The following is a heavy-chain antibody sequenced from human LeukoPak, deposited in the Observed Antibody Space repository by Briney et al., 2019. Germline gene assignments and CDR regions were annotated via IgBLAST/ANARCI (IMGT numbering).Heavy chain of an antibody. CDR2: INPNSGGT. J-gene: IGHJ5*02. CDR1: GYTFTGYY. CDR3: ARGLRGYSYGNNWFDP. Sequence: ASVKVSCKASGYTFTGYYMHWMRQAPGQGLEWMGWINPNSGGTNYAQKFQGWVTMTRDTSISTAYMELSRLRSDDTAVYYCARGLRGYSYGNNWFDPWGQGTLVTVSS. V-gene: IGHV1-2*04. D-gene: IGHD5-18*01.